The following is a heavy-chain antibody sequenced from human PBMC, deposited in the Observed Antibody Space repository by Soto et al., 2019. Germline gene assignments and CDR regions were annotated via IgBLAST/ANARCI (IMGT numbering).Heavy chain of an antibody. CDR3: ARGILRPNHYMDV. D-gene: IGHD1-26*01. CDR2: IYDSGSA. V-gene: IGHV4-31*03. J-gene: IGHJ6*03. Sequence: QVQLQESGPGLVKPSQTLSLTCIVSGDSISRGGXFXTXXRQHPGKGLEWIGYIYDSGSAFYNPSLKSRVTMSVDTSKNQFSLNLRSVTAADTAVFYCARGILRPNHYMDVWGKGTAVAVSS. CDR1: GDSISRGGXF.